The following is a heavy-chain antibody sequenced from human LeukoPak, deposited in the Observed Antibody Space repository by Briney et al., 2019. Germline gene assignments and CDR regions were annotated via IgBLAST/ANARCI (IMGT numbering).Heavy chain of an antibody. CDR2: INHSGTK. D-gene: IGHD3-22*01. V-gene: IGHV4-4*02. J-gene: IGHJ4*02. CDR1: GGSISSNNW. CDR3: ARSYYYDGFDYSLGF. Sequence: SGTLSLTCAVSGGSISSNNWWGWVRQPPGKRLEWIGEINHSGTKRYSLSLKSRLTISIDTSKNQFSLKLSSVTAADTAKYYCARSYYYDGFDYSLGFWGQGTLVTVSS.